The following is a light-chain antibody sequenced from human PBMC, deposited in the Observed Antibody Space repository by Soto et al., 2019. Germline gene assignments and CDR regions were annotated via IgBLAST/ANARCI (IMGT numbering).Light chain of an antibody. CDR2: GAS. J-gene: IGKJ3*01. Sequence: EIVLTQSPGTLSLSPGEIATLSCRASQSVSGSYLAWYQQKPGQAPRLLIYGASSRATGIPDRFSGSGSGTDFTLTNSRLEPEDFSVYYCQQYGTTPLFTCGPGTKGDIK. CDR1: QSVSGSY. V-gene: IGKV3-20*01. CDR3: QQYGTTPLFT.